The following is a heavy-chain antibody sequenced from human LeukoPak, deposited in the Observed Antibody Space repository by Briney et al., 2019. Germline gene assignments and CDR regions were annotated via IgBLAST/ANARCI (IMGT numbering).Heavy chain of an antibody. CDR2: IYYSGST. CDR1: GGSISSYY. CDR3: AREGVATTHYFDY. D-gene: IGHD5-24*01. Sequence: PSETLSLTCTVSGGSISSYYWSWIRQPPGKGLAGIGYIYYSGSTNYNPSLKSRVTISVDTSKNQFSLKLTSVTAADTAVYYCAREGVATTHYFDYWGQGTLVTVSS. J-gene: IGHJ4*02. V-gene: IGHV4-59*01.